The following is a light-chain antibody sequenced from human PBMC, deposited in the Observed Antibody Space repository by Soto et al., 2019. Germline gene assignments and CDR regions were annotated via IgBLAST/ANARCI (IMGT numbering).Light chain of an antibody. CDR3: QKTDSSPFN. Sequence: IQMTHSPSSLSASVLYMVTITFRASQSISRNLNLYQQKPGKAPELLIYTASNLQSGVPSRFSGSGSGTDFTLGISNLQAEDFATYYCQKTDSSPFNFGGGTKVDIK. V-gene: IGKV1-39*01. CDR2: TAS. CDR1: QSISRN. J-gene: IGKJ4*01.